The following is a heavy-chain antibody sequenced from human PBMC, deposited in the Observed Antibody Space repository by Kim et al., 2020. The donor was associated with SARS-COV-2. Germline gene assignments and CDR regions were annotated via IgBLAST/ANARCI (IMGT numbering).Heavy chain of an antibody. CDR1: GFTFSSYA. D-gene: IGHD3-22*01. J-gene: IGHJ4*02. CDR3: AKDLGLIYYDSSGYYGFDY. Sequence: GGSLRLSCAASGFTFSSYAMSWVRQAPGKGLEWVSAISGSGGSTYYADSVKGRFTISRDNSKNTLYLQMNSLRAEDTAVYYCAKDLGLIYYDSSGYYGFDYWGQGTLVTVSS. V-gene: IGHV3-23*01. CDR2: ISGSGGST.